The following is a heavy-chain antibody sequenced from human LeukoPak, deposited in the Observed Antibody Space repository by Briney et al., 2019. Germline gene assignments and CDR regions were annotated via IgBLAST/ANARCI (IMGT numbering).Heavy chain of an antibody. CDR3: ARAIVVVVAATPGDAFDI. V-gene: IGHV1-69*05. Sequence: SVKASCKGSGGTFISYAISWVRQAPGQGLEWMGGIIPIFGTANYAQKFQGRVTMTRDTSTSTVYMELSSLRSEDTAVYYCARAIVVVVAATPGDAFDIWGQGTMVTVSS. CDR1: GGTFISYA. J-gene: IGHJ3*02. D-gene: IGHD2-15*01. CDR2: IIPIFGTA.